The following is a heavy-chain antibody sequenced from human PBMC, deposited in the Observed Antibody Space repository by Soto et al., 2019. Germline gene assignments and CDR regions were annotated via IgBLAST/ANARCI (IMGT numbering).Heavy chain of an antibody. V-gene: IGHV3-13*01. CDR3: ARSGRPRRSAGISEYYYYMDV. CDR1: GFTFSSYD. J-gene: IGHJ6*03. D-gene: IGHD2-15*01. Sequence: PGGSLRLSCAASGFTFSSYDMHWVRQATGKGLEWVSAIGTAGDTYYPGSVKGRFTISRENAKNSLYLQMNSLRAGDTAVYYCARSGRPRRSAGISEYYYYMDVWGKGTTVTVSS. CDR2: IGTAGDT.